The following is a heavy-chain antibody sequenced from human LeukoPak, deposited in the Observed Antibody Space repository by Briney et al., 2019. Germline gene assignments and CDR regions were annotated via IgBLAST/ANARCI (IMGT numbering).Heavy chain of an antibody. CDR1: GFSFSKYW. CDR3: ARDSFHSSDY. Sequence: GVSLRLSCAASGFSFSKYWMSWVRQAPGKGLEWVANIKEDGSEKYYVDSVKGRFTISRDNAKNSLYLQMNSLRPEDTAVYHCARDSFHSSDYWGQGTLVTVSS. CDR2: IKEDGSEK. D-gene: IGHD3-3*02. J-gene: IGHJ4*02. V-gene: IGHV3-7*01.